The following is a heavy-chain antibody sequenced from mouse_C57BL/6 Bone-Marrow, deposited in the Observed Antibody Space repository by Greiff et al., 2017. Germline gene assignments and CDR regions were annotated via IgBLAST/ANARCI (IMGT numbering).Heavy chain of an antibody. D-gene: IGHD4-1*01. J-gene: IGHJ3*01. CDR1: GFNIKDYY. Sequence: VQLKESGAELVKPGASVKLSCTASGFNIKDYYMHWVKQRTEQGLEWIGRLDPEDGETKYAPKFQGKATITADTSSNTAYLQLSSLTSEDTAVYYCARGNWVFSWFAYWGQGTLVTVSA. CDR2: LDPEDGET. CDR3: ARGNWVFSWFAY. V-gene: IGHV14-2*01.